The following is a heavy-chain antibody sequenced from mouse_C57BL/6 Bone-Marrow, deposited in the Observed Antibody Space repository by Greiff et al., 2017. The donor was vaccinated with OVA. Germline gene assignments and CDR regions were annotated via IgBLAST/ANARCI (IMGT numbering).Heavy chain of an antibody. CDR3: ARGGQPRVYFDY. V-gene: IGHV1-76*01. CDR1: GYTFTDYY. Sequence: VQLQQSGAELVRPGASVKLSCKASGYTFTDYYINWVKQRPGQGLEWIARIYPGSGNTYYNEKFKGKATLTAEKSSSTAYMQLSSLTSEDSAVYFCARGGQPRVYFDYWGQGTTLTVSS. D-gene: IGHD3-3*01. J-gene: IGHJ2*01. CDR2: IYPGSGNT.